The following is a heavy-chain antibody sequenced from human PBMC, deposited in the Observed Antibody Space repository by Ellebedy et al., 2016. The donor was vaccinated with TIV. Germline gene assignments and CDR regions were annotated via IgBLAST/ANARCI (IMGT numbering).Heavy chain of an antibody. D-gene: IGHD5-12*01. CDR2: INWNGGST. CDR1: GFTFDDYG. J-gene: IGHJ3*02. Sequence: GESLKISCVASGFTFDDYGMNWVRQAPGKGLEWVSDINWNGGSTTYAGSVKGRFTISRDNAKNSLYLQMNSLRAEDTALYYCARVGGIVASIHDAFDIWGQGTMVTVSS. V-gene: IGHV3-20*04. CDR3: ARVGGIVASIHDAFDI.